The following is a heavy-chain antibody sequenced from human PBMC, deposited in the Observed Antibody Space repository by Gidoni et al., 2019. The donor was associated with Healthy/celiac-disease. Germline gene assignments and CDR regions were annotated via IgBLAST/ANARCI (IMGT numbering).Heavy chain of an antibody. D-gene: IGHD3-3*01. J-gene: IGHJ6*02. CDR2: IFSNDEK. Sequence: QVTLKESGPVLVKPTETLTLPCTVSGFSLSNARMGVSWIRQPPGKALEWLAHIFSNDEKSYSTSLKSRLTISKDTSKSQVVLTMTNMDPVDTATYYCARNVGVGYDFWSGTDYYYGMDVWGQGTTVTVSS. CDR3: ARNVGVGYDFWSGTDYYYGMDV. V-gene: IGHV2-26*01. CDR1: GFSLSNARMG.